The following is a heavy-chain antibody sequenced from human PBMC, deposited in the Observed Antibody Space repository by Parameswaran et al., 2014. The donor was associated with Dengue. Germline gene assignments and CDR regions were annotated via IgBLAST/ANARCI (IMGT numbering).Heavy chain of an antibody. CDR3: ASGYDSSGYYLY. D-gene: IGHD3-22*01. V-gene: IGHV1-18*01. CDR2: ISAYNGNT. Sequence: WVRQAPGQGLEWMGWISAYNGNTNYAQKLQGRVTMTTDTSTSTAYMELRSLRSDDTDVYYCASGYDSSGYYLYWGQGNPGHRLL. J-gene: IGHJ4*02.